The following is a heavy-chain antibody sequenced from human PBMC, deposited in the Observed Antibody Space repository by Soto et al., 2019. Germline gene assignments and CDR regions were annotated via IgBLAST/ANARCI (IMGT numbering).Heavy chain of an antibody. CDR1: GYTFTSYG. CDR3: ASGGYGDYAGTNWCDP. Sequence: QVQLVQSGAEVKKPGASVKVSCKASGYTFTSYGISWVRQAPGQGLEWMGWISAYNGNTNYAQKLQGRVTMTTDTSTSTAYMERRSLRADDTAVYYCASGGYGDYAGTNWCDPWGQGTLVTVSS. CDR2: ISAYNGNT. D-gene: IGHD4-17*01. V-gene: IGHV1-18*01. J-gene: IGHJ5*02.